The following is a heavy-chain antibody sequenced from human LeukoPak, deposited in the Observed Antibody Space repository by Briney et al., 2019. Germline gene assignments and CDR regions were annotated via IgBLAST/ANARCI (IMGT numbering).Heavy chain of an antibody. CDR2: IKSKADGGTT. Sequence: PGGSLRLSCAASGFTFSSYAMSWVRQAPGKGLEWVGRIKSKADGGTTGYAAPVKGRFTISRDDSENTLYLQMNSLKIEDTAVYYCTTDRAFSNWFLGYWGQGTLVTVSS. V-gene: IGHV3-15*01. J-gene: IGHJ4*02. CDR3: TTDRAFSNWFLGY. CDR1: GFTFSSYA. D-gene: IGHD6-13*01.